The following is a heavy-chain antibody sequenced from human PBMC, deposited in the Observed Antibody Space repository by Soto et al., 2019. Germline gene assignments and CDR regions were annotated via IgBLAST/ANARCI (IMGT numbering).Heavy chain of an antibody. D-gene: IGHD1-26*01. CDR2: IIPIFGTA. V-gene: IGHV1-69*06. CDR1: GGTFSSYA. Sequence: SVKVSCKASGGTFSSYAISWVRQAPGQGLEWMGGIIPIFGTANYAQKFQGRVTITADKSTSTAYMELSSLRSEDTAVYYCARDNKVVGATSFYYYYGMDVWGQGTTVTVSS. CDR3: ARDNKVVGATSFYYYYGMDV. J-gene: IGHJ6*02.